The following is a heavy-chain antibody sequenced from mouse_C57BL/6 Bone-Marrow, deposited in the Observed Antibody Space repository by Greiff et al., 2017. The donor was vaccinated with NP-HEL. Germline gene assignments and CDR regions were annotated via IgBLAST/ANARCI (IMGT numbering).Heavy chain of an antibody. CDR3: AREGGLRRRTYAMDY. V-gene: IGHV5-16*01. Sequence: EVKVVESEGGLVQPGSSMKLSCTTSGFTFSDYYMAWVRQVPEKGLDWVANINYDGSSTYYLDSLKSRFLISRDNAKNILYLQMSSLKSEDTATYYCAREGGLRRRTYAMDYGGQGTSVTVTA. CDR1: GFTFSDYY. J-gene: IGHJ4*01. CDR2: INYDGSST. D-gene: IGHD2-4*01.